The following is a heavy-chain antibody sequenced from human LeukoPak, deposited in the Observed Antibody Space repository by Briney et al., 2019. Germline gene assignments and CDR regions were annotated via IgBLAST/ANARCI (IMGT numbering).Heavy chain of an antibody. D-gene: IGHD1-26*01. J-gene: IGHJ4*02. Sequence: GASXKVSCKASGYTFTCYYMHWVRQAPGQGLEWMGWINPNSGGTNYAQKFQGRVTMTRDTSISTAYMELSRLRSDDTAVYYCATTTKWELLYYFDYWGQGTLVTVSS. V-gene: IGHV1-2*02. CDR1: GYTFTCYY. CDR2: INPNSGGT. CDR3: ATTTKWELLYYFDY.